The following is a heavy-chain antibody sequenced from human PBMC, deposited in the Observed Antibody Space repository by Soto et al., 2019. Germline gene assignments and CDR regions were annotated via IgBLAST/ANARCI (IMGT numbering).Heavy chain of an antibody. CDR1: GFIFRSYW. Sequence: GGSLRLSCAASGFIFRSYWMSWVHRAPGKGLEWVANINQDGSEKYYVDSVRGRFIISRDNAENSLYLQMNSLRAEDTALYYCARDGVAAGLYLDNWGQGTLVTVSS. CDR2: INQDGSEK. CDR3: ARDGVAAGLYLDN. D-gene: IGHD2-15*01. J-gene: IGHJ4*02. V-gene: IGHV3-7*01.